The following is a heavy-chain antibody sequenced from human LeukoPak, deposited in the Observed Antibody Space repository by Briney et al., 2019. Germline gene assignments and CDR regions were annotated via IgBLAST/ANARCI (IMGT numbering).Heavy chain of an antibody. J-gene: IGHJ3*02. V-gene: IGHV3-21*01. CDR2: ISSSSSYI. Sequence: GGSLRLSCAASGFTFSSYSINWVPDAPGKGLEWGSSISSSSSYIYYADSVKGRFTISRDNAKNSLYLQMNSLRAEDTAVYYCVSRQDRHSGSYAFDIWGQGTMVTVSS. D-gene: IGHD3-10*01. CDR3: VSRQDRHSGSYAFDI. CDR1: GFTFSSYS.